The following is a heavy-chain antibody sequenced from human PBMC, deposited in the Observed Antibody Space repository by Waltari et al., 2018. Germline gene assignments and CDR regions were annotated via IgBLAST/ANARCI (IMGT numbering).Heavy chain of an antibody. V-gene: IGHV4-39*07. CDR3: AREGNGGNSGRDY. Sequence: QLQLQESGPGLVKPSETLSLPCTVSGGSISSSRYYWGWIRQPPGKGLEWIGSIYYSGSTYYNPSLKSRVTISVDTSKNQFSLKLSSVTAADTAVYYCAREGNGGNSGRDYWGQGTLVTVSS. CDR2: IYYSGST. D-gene: IGHD2-15*01. J-gene: IGHJ4*02. CDR1: GGSISSSRYY.